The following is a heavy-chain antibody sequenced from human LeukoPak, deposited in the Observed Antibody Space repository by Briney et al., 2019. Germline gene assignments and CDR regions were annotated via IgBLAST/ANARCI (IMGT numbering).Heavy chain of an antibody. CDR3: ARHPSLWFGEWYYFDY. J-gene: IGHJ4*02. D-gene: IGHD3-10*01. CDR1: GFTVSSNY. V-gene: IGHV3-66*04. Sequence: GGSLRLSCAASGFTVSSNYMSWVRQAPGKGLEWVSVIYSGGSTYYADSVKGRFTISRDNSKNTLYLQMNILRAEDTAVYYCARHPSLWFGEWYYFDYWGQGTLVTVSS. CDR2: IYSGGST.